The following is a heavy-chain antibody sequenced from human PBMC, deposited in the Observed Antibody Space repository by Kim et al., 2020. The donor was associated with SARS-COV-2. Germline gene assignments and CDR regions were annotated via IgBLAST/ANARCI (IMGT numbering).Heavy chain of an antibody. CDR3: ARGGGAYCGGDCDRTFDY. D-gene: IGHD2-21*02. CDR1: GITVSSDY. Sequence: GGSLRLSCAASGITVSSDYMSWVRQAPGKGLEWVSVIYSDGSTYYSDSVKGRFTMSRYNPNNMVYLQMNSLRAEDTAVYYCARGGGAYCGGDCDRTFDYWGQGTLVTVSP. V-gene: IGHV3-66*01. CDR2: IYSDGST. J-gene: IGHJ4*02.